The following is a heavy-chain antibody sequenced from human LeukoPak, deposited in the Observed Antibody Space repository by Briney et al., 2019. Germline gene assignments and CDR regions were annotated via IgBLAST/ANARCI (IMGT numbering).Heavy chain of an antibody. J-gene: IGHJ4*02. V-gene: IGHV4-61*08. CDR3: ARLARGYYFDY. CDR2: IYYSGST. CDR1: GGSISSGDYY. Sequence: SETLSLTCTVSGGSISSGDYYWSWIRQPPGKGLEWIGYIYYSGSTNYNPSLKSRVTMSVDTSKNQFSLKLSSVTAADTAVYYCARLARGYYFDYWGQGTLVTVSS. D-gene: IGHD5-12*01.